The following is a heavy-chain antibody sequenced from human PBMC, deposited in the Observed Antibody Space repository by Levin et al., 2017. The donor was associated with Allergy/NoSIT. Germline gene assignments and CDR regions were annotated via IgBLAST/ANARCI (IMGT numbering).Heavy chain of an antibody. CDR1: GFTFSSYG. V-gene: IGHV3-30*18. CDR3: AKDLQIGAAVYYFDY. J-gene: IGHJ4*02. D-gene: IGHD6-13*01. CDR2: IANDGRDK. Sequence: RTGGSLRLSCAASGFTFSSYGMHWVRQAPGKGPEWVVVIANDGRDKRFSDSAKGRFTVSRDNSKNTLYLQMSSLTAEDTAVYYCAKDLQIGAAVYYFDYWGQGTLVTVSS.